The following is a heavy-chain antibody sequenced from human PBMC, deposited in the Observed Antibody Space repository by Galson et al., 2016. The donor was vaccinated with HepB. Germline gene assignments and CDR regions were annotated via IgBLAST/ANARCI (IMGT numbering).Heavy chain of an antibody. Sequence: SVKVSCKASGYTFTNYGISWVRQAPGQGLEWMGWISTYNGNTNYAQKLEGRVTMTTDTSTSTAYMELRSLRSDDTAVYYCARDSGVMITFGGVVVIGDYYYGLDVWGQGTTVTVSS. J-gene: IGHJ6*02. CDR2: ISTYNGNT. D-gene: IGHD3-16*02. V-gene: IGHV1-18*01. CDR1: GYTFTNYG. CDR3: ARDSGVMITFGGVVVIGDYYYGLDV.